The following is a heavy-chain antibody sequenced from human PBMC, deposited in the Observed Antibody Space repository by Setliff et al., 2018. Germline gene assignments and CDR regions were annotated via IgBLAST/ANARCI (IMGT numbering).Heavy chain of an antibody. CDR3: ARGELGNDY. CDR2: INHSGST. J-gene: IGHJ4*02. V-gene: IGHV4-34*01. D-gene: IGHD7-27*01. CDR1: GGSFSGYY. Sequence: SETLSLTCAVYGGSFSGYYWSWIRQPPGKGLEWIGEINHSGSTNYNPSLKSPVTISVDTSKNQFSLKLSSVTAADTAVYYCARGELGNDYWGQGTLVTVSS.